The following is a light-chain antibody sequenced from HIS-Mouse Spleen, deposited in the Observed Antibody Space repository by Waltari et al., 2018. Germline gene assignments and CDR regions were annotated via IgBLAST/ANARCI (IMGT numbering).Light chain of an antibody. CDR3: SSYAGSNNLV. V-gene: IGLV2-8*01. CDR2: EVS. CDR1: SSDLGGYNY. J-gene: IGLJ3*02. Sequence: QSALTQPPSASGSPGQSVTISCTGTSSDLGGYNYVSWYQPHPGKAPKLMIYEVSKRPSGVPDRFSGSKSGNTASLTVSGLQAEDEADYYCSSYAGSNNLVFGGGTKLTVL.